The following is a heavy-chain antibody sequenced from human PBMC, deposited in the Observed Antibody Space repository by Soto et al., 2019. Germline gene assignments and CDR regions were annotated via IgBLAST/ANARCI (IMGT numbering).Heavy chain of an antibody. J-gene: IGHJ5*01. CDR3: ARHVYEFDNGDNNWFDS. Sequence: QVQLQESGPGLLKPSETLSLTCTVSGGSISSHYWSWIRQPPGKRLEWIGYVHNSGSTNYNPSLKSRVTTAVDTPKTQFSLRLSSGSAADTAVYHCARHVYEFDNGDNNWFDSWGQGILVTVSS. D-gene: IGHD2-21*02. V-gene: IGHV4-59*08. CDR2: VHNSGST. CDR1: GGSISSHY.